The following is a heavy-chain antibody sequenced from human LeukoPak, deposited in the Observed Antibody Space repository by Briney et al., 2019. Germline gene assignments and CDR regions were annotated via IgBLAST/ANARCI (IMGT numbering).Heavy chain of an antibody. J-gene: IGHJ4*02. CDR2: ISSSSSTI. Sequence: GGSLRLSCAASGFTFSSYSMNWVRQAPGKGLEWVSYISSSSSTIYYADSVKGRFTISRDNSKNSLYLQMNSLRTEDTALYYCAKDIYDSSGYYSTSDSSFDYWGQGTLVTVSS. CDR1: GFTFSSYS. CDR3: AKDIYDSSGYYSTSDSSFDY. V-gene: IGHV3-48*04. D-gene: IGHD3-22*01.